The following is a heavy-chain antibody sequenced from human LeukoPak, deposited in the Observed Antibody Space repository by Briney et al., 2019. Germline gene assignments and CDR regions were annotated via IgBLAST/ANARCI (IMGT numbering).Heavy chain of an antibody. CDR2: ISWNSGSI. J-gene: IGHJ4*02. CDR1: GFTFDDYA. CDR3: AKDIDRMLLRGSDYFDY. Sequence: PGGSLRLSCAASGFTFDDYAMHWVRQAPGKGLEWVSGISWNSGSIGYADSVKGRFTISRDNAKNSLYLQMNSLRAEDTALYYCAKDIDRMLLRGSDYFDYWGQGTLVTVSS. D-gene: IGHD2-15*01. V-gene: IGHV3-9*01.